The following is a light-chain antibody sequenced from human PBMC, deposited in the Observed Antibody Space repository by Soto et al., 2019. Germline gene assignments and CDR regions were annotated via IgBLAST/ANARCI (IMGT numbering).Light chain of an antibody. CDR1: SSNIGRNS. CDR3: AAWDDNLTGWV. CDR2: TDN. J-gene: IGLJ3*02. V-gene: IGLV1-44*01. Sequence: QPVLTQPPSASGTPGQRVTISCSGSSSNIGRNSVNWYQQLPGTAPKLLIYTDNDRPSGVPDRFSGSKSGTSASLAISGLQSEDEADYYCAAWDDNLTGWVFGGGTKLTVL.